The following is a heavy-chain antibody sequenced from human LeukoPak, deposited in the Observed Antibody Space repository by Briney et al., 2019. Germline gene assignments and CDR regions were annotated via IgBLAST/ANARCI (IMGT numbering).Heavy chain of an antibody. J-gene: IGHJ4*02. V-gene: IGHV3-7*03. D-gene: IGHD4-11*01. CDR3: VRYRMVYDYTDARRDY. Sequence: GGSLRLSCVGSGFTFSSYWMTWVRQAPGKGLEWVANIKQDGREQNYVDSVKGRFTISRDNAKNSLSLQMNSLRADDTAVYYCVRYRMVYDYTDARRDYWGQGTLVTVSS. CDR1: GFTFSSYW. CDR2: IKQDGREQ.